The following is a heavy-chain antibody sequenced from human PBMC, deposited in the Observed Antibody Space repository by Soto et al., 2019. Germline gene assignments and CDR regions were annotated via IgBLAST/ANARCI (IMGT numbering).Heavy chain of an antibody. CDR3: AKSYSSNWYDYFDD. CDR1: EFTFSTYA. CDR2: ISGSGDTT. D-gene: IGHD6-13*01. Sequence: PGGSLRLSCAASEFTFSTYAMSWVRQAPGKGLEWVSAISGSGDTTYYADYVKGRFTISRDTSKNTLFLQMNSLRAEDTALYYCAKSYSSNWYDYFDDWGQGTLVTVSS. V-gene: IGHV3-23*01. J-gene: IGHJ4*02.